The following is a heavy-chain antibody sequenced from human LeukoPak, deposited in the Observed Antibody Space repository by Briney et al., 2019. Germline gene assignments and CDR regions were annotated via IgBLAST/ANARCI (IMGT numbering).Heavy chain of an antibody. CDR2: IKQDGSER. D-gene: IGHD1-26*01. J-gene: IGHJ4*02. CDR1: GGSFSGYY. V-gene: IGHV3-7*01. Sequence: ETLSLTCAVYGGSFSGYYWSWIRQAPGKGLEWVANIKQDGSERYYVDSVKGRFTISRDNAKNSLYLQMNSLRAEDTAVYYCARYGGSYYFDNWGQGTLVTVSS. CDR3: ARYGGSYYFDN.